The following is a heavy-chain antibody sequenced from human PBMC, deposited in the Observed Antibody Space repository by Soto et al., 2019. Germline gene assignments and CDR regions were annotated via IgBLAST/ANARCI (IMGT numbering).Heavy chain of an antibody. Sequence: QVQLQESGPGLVKPSETLSLTCTVSGGSISSYYWSWIRQPPGKGLEWIGYIYYSGSTNYNPSLKRRLTISVDTSKHQFSLKLSSVTAADTAVYYCARDHSRILWKYSPRYGMAVWGQGTTVTVSS. J-gene: IGHJ6*02. D-gene: IGHD6-6*01. CDR2: IYYSGST. CDR3: ARDHSRILWKYSPRYGMAV. CDR1: GGSISSYY. V-gene: IGHV4-59*01.